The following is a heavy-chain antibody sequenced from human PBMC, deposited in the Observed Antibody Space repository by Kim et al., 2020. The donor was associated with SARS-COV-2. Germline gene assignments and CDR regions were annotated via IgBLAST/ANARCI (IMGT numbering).Heavy chain of an antibody. V-gene: IGHV4-4*02. CDR2: IYHSGST. J-gene: IGHJ3*02. D-gene: IGHD3-16*01. Sequence: SETLSLTCAVSGGSISSSNWWSWVRQPPGKGLEWIGEIYHSGSTNYNPSLKSRVTISVDKSKNQFSLKLSSVTAADTAVYYCARVWGVEMATMENAFDIWGQGTMVTVSS. CDR3: ARVWGVEMATMENAFDI. CDR1: GGSISSSNW.